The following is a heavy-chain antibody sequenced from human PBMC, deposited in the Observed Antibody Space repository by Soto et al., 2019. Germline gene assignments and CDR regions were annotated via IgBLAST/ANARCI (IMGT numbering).Heavy chain of an antibody. CDR2: ISSGSSTI. CDR1: GLTFSTFG. V-gene: IGHV3-48*02. CDR3: ARELQIFGVVIRYFYAMDV. J-gene: IGHJ6*02. D-gene: IGHD3-3*01. Sequence: GGSLRLSCAASGLTFSTFGMNWVRQAPGKGLEWLSFISSGSSTIFYADSVKGRFTISRDNAKNSLYLQMNSLRDEDTAIYYCARELQIFGVVIRYFYAMDVWGQGTTVTVSS.